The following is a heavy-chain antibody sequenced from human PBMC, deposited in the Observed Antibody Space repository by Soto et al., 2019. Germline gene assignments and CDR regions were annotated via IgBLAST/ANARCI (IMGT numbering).Heavy chain of an antibody. CDR2: ISSSVSYI. V-gene: IGHV3-21*01. J-gene: IGHJ4*02. CDR1: GFTFSSYN. Sequence: GGSLRLSCAASGFTFSSYNMNWVRQAPGKGLEWVSSISSSVSYIFYADSVKGRSTISRDNAKNSLFLQMNSLRAEDTAVYYCARALSGSYTFDYWGQGTLVTVSS. D-gene: IGHD1-26*01. CDR3: ARALSGSYTFDY.